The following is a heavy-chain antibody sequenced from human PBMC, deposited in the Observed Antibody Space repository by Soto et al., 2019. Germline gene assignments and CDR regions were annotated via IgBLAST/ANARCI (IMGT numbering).Heavy chain of an antibody. D-gene: IGHD6-13*01. J-gene: IGHJ4*02. CDR3: ARVIAAAGTFDY. CDR2: ISYGGSIK. V-gene: IGHV3-30-3*01. CDR1: GFTFNSYA. Sequence: GGSLRLSCAASGFTFNSYAMHWVRQAPGKGLEWVAVISYGGSIKYYADSVKGRFTISRDNSKNTLYLQMNSLKSEDTAVYFCARVIAAAGTFDYWGKGTLVTVS.